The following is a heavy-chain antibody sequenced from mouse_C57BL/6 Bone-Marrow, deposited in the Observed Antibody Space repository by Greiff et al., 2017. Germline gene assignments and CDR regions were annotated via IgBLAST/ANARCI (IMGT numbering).Heavy chain of an antibody. Sequence: EVKLVESGGGLVKPGGSLKLSCAASGFTFSSYAMSWVRQTPEKRLEWVATISDGGSYTYYPDNVKGRFTISRDNAKNNLYLQMSHLKSEDTAMYYCARGGYDDYGEGGYFDVWGTGTTVTVSS. CDR2: ISDGGSYT. J-gene: IGHJ1*03. CDR3: ARGGYDDYGEGGYFDV. CDR1: GFTFSSYA. D-gene: IGHD2-4*01. V-gene: IGHV5-4*03.